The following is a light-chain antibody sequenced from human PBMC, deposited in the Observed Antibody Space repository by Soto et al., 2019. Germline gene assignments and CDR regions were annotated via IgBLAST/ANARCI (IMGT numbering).Light chain of an antibody. Sequence: DIQMTQSPSTLSASVGDRVTITCRASQRINIWLAWYQQKPGKAPKLLIYDASSSESGVPLRFSGRGSGTEFTLTISSLQPDDFATYYCQQYSSDVLTFGQGTRLEIK. CDR2: DAS. CDR3: QQYSSDVLT. CDR1: QRINIW. J-gene: IGKJ5*01. V-gene: IGKV1-5*01.